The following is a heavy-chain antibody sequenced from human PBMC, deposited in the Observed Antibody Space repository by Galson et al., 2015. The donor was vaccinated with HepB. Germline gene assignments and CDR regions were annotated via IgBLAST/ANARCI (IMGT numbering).Heavy chain of an antibody. Sequence: SLRLSCAASGFTFSGSAMHWVRQASGKGLEWVGRISRKSSGYATVYAASVKGRFTISRDDSKNTLYLQMNSLRAEDTAVYYCARDRRGSWVQNDAFDIWGQGTMVTVSS. V-gene: IGHV3-73*01. D-gene: IGHD6-13*01. CDR1: GFTFSGSA. CDR3: ARDRRGSWVQNDAFDI. J-gene: IGHJ3*02. CDR2: ISRKSSGYAT.